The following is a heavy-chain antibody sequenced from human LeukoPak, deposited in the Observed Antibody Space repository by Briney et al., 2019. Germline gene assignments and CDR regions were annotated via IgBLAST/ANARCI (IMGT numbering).Heavy chain of an antibody. V-gene: IGHV1-69*04. CDR2: IIPILGIA. D-gene: IGHD3-3*01. Sequence: SVKVSCKASGGTFSSYAISWARQAPGQGLEWMGRIIPILGIANYAQKFQGRVTITADKSTSTAYMELSSLRSEDTAVYYCARAPLLRFLEWLLVYWGQGTLVTVSS. J-gene: IGHJ4*02. CDR3: ARAPLLRFLEWLLVY. CDR1: GGTFSSYA.